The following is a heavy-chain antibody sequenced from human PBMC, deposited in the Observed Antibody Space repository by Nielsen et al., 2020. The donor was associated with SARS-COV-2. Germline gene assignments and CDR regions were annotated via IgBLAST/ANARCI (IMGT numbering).Heavy chain of an antibody. D-gene: IGHD6-13*01. CDR1: GFTFSSYG. J-gene: IGHJ4*02. CDR3: ARDAYSSSWLYY. Sequence: GGSLRLSCAASGFTFSSYGMNWVRQAPGKGLEWVSYISSSGSTIYYADSVKGRFTISRDNAKNSLYLQMNSLRAEDTAVYYCARDAYSSSWLYYWGQGTLVTVSS. V-gene: IGHV3-48*03. CDR2: ISSSGSTI.